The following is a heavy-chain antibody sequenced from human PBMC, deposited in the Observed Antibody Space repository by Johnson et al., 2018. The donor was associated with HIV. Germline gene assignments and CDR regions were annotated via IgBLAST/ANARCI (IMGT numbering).Heavy chain of an antibody. CDR1: GFTFSSYG. V-gene: IGHV3-23*04. J-gene: IGHJ3*01. CDR3: ARDPHYGGNPSAFDV. D-gene: IGHD4-23*01. Sequence: VQLVESGGGVVQPGRSLRLSCAASGFTFSSYGMHWVRQAPGKGLEWVSAISGSGGSTYYADSVKGRFTISRDNSKNTLYLQMNSLRAEDTALYYCARDPHYGGNPSAFDVWGQGTMVTVSS. CDR2: ISGSGGST.